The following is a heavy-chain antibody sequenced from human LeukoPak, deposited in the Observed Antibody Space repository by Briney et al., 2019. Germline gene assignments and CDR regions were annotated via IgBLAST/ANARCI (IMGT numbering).Heavy chain of an antibody. V-gene: IGHV3-48*04. CDR1: GFTFNTYT. CDR3: ARETPRRGETRDGYR. CDR2: LSSGSDSI. Sequence: GGSLRLSCAASGFTFNTYTMNWVRQAPGKGLEWISYLSSGSDSIFYADSVKGRFTISRDNAKNSLYLQMNSLRAEDTAVYYCARETPRRGETRDGYRWGQGTLVTVSS. D-gene: IGHD5-24*01. J-gene: IGHJ4*02.